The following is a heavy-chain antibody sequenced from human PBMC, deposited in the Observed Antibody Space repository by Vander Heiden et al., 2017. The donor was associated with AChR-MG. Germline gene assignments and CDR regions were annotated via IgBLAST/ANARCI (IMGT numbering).Heavy chain of an antibody. CDR1: GFTFTDDW. V-gene: IGHV3-7*01. D-gene: IGHD3-10*01. Sequence: EVHLVDSGGGLVQPGESLILSCAALGFTFTDDWMTWVRQAPGKGLEWVANINQDESQKYYVDSVKGRFTISRDNAKNSLYLKMSSLRVEDTAVYYGARDRWFGFFDIWGHGTMVTVSS. CDR2: INQDESQK. J-gene: IGHJ3*02. CDR3: ARDRWFGFFDI.